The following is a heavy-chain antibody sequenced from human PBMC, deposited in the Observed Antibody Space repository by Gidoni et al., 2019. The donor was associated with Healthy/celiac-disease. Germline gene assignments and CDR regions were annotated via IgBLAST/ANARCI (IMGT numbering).Heavy chain of an antibody. Sequence: QVQLVQSGAEVKKPGSSVKVSCKASGGTFSSYAISWVRQAPGQGLEWMGGIIPIFGTANYAQKFQGRVTITADKSTSTAYMELSSLRSEDTAVYYCARAERSGYYDSSGLYYFDYWGQGTLVTVSS. CDR1: GGTFSSYA. CDR2: IIPIFGTA. D-gene: IGHD3-22*01. J-gene: IGHJ4*02. V-gene: IGHV1-69*06. CDR3: ARAERSGYYDSSGLYYFDY.